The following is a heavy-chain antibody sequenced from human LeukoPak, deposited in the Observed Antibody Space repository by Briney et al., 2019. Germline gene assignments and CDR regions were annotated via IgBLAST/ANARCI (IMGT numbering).Heavy chain of an antibody. CDR1: GFTFSNYW. Sequence: PGGSLRLSCAASGFTFSNYWMHWVRQAPGKGLVWVSRINSDGINTSYADSVKGRFTISRDNAKNTLNLQMNSLRAEDTAVYYCARDYYDSTGTDYWGQGTLVTVSS. CDR3: ARDYYDSTGTDY. V-gene: IGHV3-74*01. D-gene: IGHD3-22*01. CDR2: INSDGINT. J-gene: IGHJ4*02.